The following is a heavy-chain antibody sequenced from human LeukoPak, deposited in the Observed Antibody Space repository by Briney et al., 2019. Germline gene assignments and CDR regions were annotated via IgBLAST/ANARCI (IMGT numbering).Heavy chain of an antibody. CDR3: ARGGDIGSSWYFFFPNFDY. J-gene: IGHJ4*02. D-gene: IGHD6-13*01. CDR2: IYYTGNT. Sequence: SETLSLTCTVSGGSISSYYWGWIRQPPGKGLEWIGHIYYTGNTNYNPSLKSRVTISVDTSKNQFSLKLSSVTAADTAVYYCARGGDIGSSWYFFFPNFDYWGQGTLVTVSS. CDR1: GGSISSYY. V-gene: IGHV4-59*01.